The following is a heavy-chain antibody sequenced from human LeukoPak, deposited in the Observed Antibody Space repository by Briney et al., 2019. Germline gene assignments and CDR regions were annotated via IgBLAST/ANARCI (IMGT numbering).Heavy chain of an antibody. Sequence: GGSLRLSCAASGFTFSDYYMSWIRQAPGKGLEWVSYISSSGSTIYYADSVKGRFTISRDNAKNSLYLQMNSLRAEDTAVYYCARVGQEWLVPYYFDYWGQGTLVTVSS. CDR2: ISSSGSTI. CDR3: ARVGQEWLVPYYFDY. V-gene: IGHV3-11*01. D-gene: IGHD6-19*01. J-gene: IGHJ4*02. CDR1: GFTFSDYY.